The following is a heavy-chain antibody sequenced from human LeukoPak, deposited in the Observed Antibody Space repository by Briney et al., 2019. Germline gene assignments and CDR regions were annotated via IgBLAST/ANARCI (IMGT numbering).Heavy chain of an antibody. D-gene: IGHD4-17*01. V-gene: IGHV4-59*01. CDR3: AREGTTVTHDDAFDI. Sequence: SETLSLTCTVSGGSISSYYWSWIRQPPGKGLEGIGYIYYSGSTNYNPSLKSRVTISVDTSKNQFSLKLSSVTAADTAVYYCAREGTTVTHDDAFDIWGQGTMVTVSS. J-gene: IGHJ3*02. CDR1: GGSISSYY. CDR2: IYYSGST.